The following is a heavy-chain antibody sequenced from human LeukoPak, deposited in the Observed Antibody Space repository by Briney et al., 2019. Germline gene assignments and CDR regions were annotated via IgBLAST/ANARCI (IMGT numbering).Heavy chain of an antibody. CDR2: IDTDGRTT. Sequence: GGSLRLSCAASGYTFSSYWMRWVRQVPGQGLVWVSRIDTDGRTTDYADSVRGRFTIYRDNVQNTLYLQMRSLTAEDTAVYYCARDVAGARSYWGQGALVSVSS. CDR1: GYTFSSYW. D-gene: IGHD3-10*01. J-gene: IGHJ4*02. CDR3: ARDVAGARSY. V-gene: IGHV3-74*01.